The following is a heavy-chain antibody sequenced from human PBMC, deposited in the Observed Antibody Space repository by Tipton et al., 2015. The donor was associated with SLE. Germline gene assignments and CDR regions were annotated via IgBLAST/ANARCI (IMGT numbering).Heavy chain of an antibody. D-gene: IGHD4/OR15-4a*01. J-gene: IGHJ3*02. CDR1: GGSISSHF. CDR3: ANLDYGAFHI. CDR2: IYHSEIT. Sequence: TLSLTCTVSGGSISSHFWSWIRQPPGKGLEWIGKIYHSEITNYNPSLKSRVSMSLDTSENQFSLELTSVTAADTAVYYCANLDYGAFHIWGQGTSVTVSS. V-gene: IGHV4-59*11.